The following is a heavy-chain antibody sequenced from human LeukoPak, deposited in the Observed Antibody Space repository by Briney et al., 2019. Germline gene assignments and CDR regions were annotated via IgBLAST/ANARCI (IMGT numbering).Heavy chain of an antibody. D-gene: IGHD3-16*02. Sequence: SETLSLTCTVSGGSISSGDYYWSWIRQPPGKGLEWIGYIYYSGSTYYNPSLKSRVTISVDTSKNQFSLKLSSVTAADTAVYYCARAKIDYVWGSYRYRGFDYWGQGTLVTVSS. J-gene: IGHJ4*02. CDR1: GGSISSGDYY. V-gene: IGHV4-30-4*02. CDR3: ARAKIDYVWGSYRYRGFDY. CDR2: IYYSGST.